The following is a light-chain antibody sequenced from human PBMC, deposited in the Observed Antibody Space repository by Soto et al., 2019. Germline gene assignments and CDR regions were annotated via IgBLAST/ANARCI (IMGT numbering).Light chain of an antibody. CDR1: QSIRNY. CDR2: AAS. CDR3: QQTDSTPQT. V-gene: IGKV1-39*01. Sequence: DIQMTQSPSSLSASVGDRLTISCRACQSIRNYVSWYQQKPGTAPKLLIGAASTLQSGVPSRFSGSGSGTDFTLTISSLQIEDFATYFCQQTDSTPQTFGQGTNVEI. J-gene: IGKJ1*01.